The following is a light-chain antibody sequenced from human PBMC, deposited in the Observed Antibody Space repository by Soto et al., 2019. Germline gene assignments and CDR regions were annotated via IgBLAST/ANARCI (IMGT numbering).Light chain of an antibody. Sequence: DIQMTQSPSTLCASVGDRVTITCRASQTISNWLAWYQQKPGKAPRLLIYDASTLESGVPARFSGSASGTEFTLTISSLQPDDFATYYCQQHTFGQGTKLEIK. CDR1: QTISNW. V-gene: IGKV1-5*01. J-gene: IGKJ2*01. CDR3: QQHT. CDR2: DAS.